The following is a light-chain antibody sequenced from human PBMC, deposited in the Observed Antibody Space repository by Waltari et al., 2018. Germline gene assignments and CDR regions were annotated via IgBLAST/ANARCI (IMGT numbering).Light chain of an antibody. CDR1: GSHIGAGYA. Sequence: QSVLSQPPSVSGAPGQTVTLTCTGIGSHIGAGYAVHRYQQLPGTAPQLLIYGTSTRPLGVPDRYFGSQSGTSASLAITGLQAEDEADYYCQSYDTSLSVVFGGGTKLTVL. CDR2: GTS. CDR3: QSYDTSLSVV. V-gene: IGLV1-40*01. J-gene: IGLJ2*01.